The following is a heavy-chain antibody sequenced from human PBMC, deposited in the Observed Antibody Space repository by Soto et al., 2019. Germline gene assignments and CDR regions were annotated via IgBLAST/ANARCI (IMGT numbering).Heavy chain of an antibody. CDR2: ISGSGAIT. J-gene: IGHJ4*02. CDR1: GFTFSGYA. Sequence: GGSLRLSCAASGFTFSGYAMSWVRQAPGTGLEWVSAISGSGAITYYADSVKGRFTISRDNSKNTLFMQMTSLRAEDTVIYYCTKDFHSSAHDSWGQGTLVTVSS. V-gene: IGHV3-23*01. D-gene: IGHD6-19*01. CDR3: TKDFHSSAHDS.